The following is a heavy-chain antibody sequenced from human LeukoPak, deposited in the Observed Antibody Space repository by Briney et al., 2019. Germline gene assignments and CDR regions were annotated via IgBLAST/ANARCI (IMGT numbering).Heavy chain of an antibody. Sequence: GESLKISCKESGYSFTSYWIGWVRQMPGKGLEWMGTIYPGDSDTRYSPSFQGQVTISADKSISTAYLQWSSLKASDTAMYYCATQTDTAMAGDFDYWGQGTLVTVSS. CDR2: IYPGDSDT. J-gene: IGHJ4*02. V-gene: IGHV5-51*01. D-gene: IGHD5-18*01. CDR1: GYSFTSYW. CDR3: ATQTDTAMAGDFDY.